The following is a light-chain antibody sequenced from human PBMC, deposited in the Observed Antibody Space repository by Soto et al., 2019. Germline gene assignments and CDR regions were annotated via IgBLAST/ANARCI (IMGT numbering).Light chain of an antibody. CDR3: QQYNKWPFT. J-gene: IGKJ2*01. V-gene: IGKV3-15*01. Sequence: EIMMTQSPATLSVSPGERATLSCWSSQSISNNLAWYHHKRGQAPRLLFYAASTRTTGVPARFSGSGSGTGFTLAISGLQSEDFAINYCQQYNKWPFTFGQGTKLEIK. CDR2: AAS. CDR1: QSISNN.